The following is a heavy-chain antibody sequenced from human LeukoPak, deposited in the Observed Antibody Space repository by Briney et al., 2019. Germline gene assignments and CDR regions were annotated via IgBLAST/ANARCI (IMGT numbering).Heavy chain of an antibody. V-gene: IGHV3-21*01. D-gene: IGHD5-18*01. CDR2: ISSSSSYI. J-gene: IGHJ4*02. Sequence: GGSLRLSCAASGFTFSSYSMNWVRQAPGKGLEWVSSISSSSSYIYYADSVKGRFTISRDNAKNSLYLQMNSLRAEDTAVYYCARDRGGYSYGDWDYWGQGTLVTVSS. CDR1: GFTFSSYS. CDR3: ARDRGGYSYGDWDY.